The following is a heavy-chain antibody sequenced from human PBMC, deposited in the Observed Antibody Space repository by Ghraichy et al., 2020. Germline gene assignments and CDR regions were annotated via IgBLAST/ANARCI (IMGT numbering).Heavy chain of an antibody. CDR3: ARRGGGNYDYVWGSYRYYFDY. CDR2: ISSSSSTI. V-gene: IGHV3-48*01. J-gene: IGHJ4*02. D-gene: IGHD3-16*02. CDR1: GFTFSGYS. Sequence: LSLTCAASGFTFSGYSMNWVRQAPGKGLEWVSYISSSSSTIYYADSVKGRFTISRDNAKSSLYLQMNSLRAEDTAVYYCARRGGGNYDYVWGSYRYYFDYWGQGTLVTVSS.